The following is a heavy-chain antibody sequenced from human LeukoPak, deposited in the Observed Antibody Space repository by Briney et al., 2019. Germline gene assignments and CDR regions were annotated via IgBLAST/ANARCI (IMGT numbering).Heavy chain of an antibody. Sequence: ASVKLSCKASGYTFTTYGIIWVRQAPGLGLEWMGWISAYNGNTNYAQKLQGRVTMTTDTSTSTAYMELRSLRSDDTAVYYCARGRRQWLAYYYFDYWGQGTLVTVSS. CDR1: GYTFTTYG. V-gene: IGHV1-18*01. D-gene: IGHD6-19*01. CDR3: ARGRRQWLAYYYFDY. CDR2: ISAYNGNT. J-gene: IGHJ4*02.